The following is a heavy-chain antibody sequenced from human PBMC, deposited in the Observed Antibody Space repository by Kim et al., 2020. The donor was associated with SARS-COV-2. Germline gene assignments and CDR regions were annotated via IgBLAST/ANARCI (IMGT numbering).Heavy chain of an antibody. Sequence: SETLSLTCTVSGGSISSGGYYWSWIRQHPGKGLEWIGYIYYSGSTYYNPSLKSRVTISVDTSKNQFSLKLSSVTAADTAVYYCARESGWLQPYRIFDYWGQGTLVTVSS. CDR3: ARESGWLQPYRIFDY. V-gene: IGHV4-31*03. CDR1: GGSISSGGYY. D-gene: IGHD5-12*01. J-gene: IGHJ4*02. CDR2: IYYSGST.